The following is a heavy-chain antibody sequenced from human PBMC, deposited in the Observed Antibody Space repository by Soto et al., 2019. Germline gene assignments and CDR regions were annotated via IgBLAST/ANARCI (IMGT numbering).Heavy chain of an antibody. V-gene: IGHV4-61*01. CDR2: ICSSVST. CDR1: GDSVSSGSKC. Sequence: HVQLQESGPGLVKPSETLSLTCTVSGDSVSSGSKCWSWIRQPPGKALEWIAYICSSVSTNYNPSLKSRVNISRDTSKNQLSLRMTAVTAEDTAVYYCARSGGGSGWLGGQGTLVTVSS. D-gene: IGHD6-19*01. CDR3: ARSGGGSGWL. J-gene: IGHJ4*02.